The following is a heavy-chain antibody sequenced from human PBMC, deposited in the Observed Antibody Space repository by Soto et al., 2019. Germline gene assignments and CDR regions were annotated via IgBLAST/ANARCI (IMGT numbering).Heavy chain of an antibody. CDR3: AKDAVPYNGKWDWFDS. D-gene: IGHD1-26*01. J-gene: IGHJ5*01. CDR1: RFTFSDFA. V-gene: IGHV3-23*01. CDR2: IGGSNTDT. Sequence: DVQLLESGGGLVQPGGSLTLSCAASRFTFSDFAMSWVRQAPGKGLEWVSGIGGSNTDTYYEDSVKGRFTISRDNSKDTLYLRMNSLRDEDTAVYYCAKDAVPYNGKWDWFDSWGQGTLVTVSS.